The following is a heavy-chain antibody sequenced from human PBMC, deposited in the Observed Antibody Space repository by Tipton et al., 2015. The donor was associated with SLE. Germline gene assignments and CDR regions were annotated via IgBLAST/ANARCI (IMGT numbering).Heavy chain of an antibody. V-gene: IGHV4-34*01. CDR3: ASGGHYYGSGSYLDY. Sequence: TLSLTCAVYGGSFSGYYWSWSRHPPGKGLECIGEINHSGSTNYNPSLKSRVTISVDTSKNQFSLKLSAVTAADTAVYYCASGGHYYGSGSYLDYSGQGTLVTVPS. CDR2: INHSGST. J-gene: IGHJ4*02. D-gene: IGHD3-10*01. CDR1: GGSFSGYY.